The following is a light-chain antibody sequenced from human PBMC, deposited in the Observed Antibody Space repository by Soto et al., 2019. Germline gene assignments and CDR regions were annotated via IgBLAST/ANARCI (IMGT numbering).Light chain of an antibody. Sequence: DIQMTQSPSSLSASVGDRVTITCRASQSISRYLNWYQKKPRTAPKLLIYAASTLQSGVPSRFSGNESGTDFTLTISSLQPEDTATYSCQQSYNLKFTFGRGTKVDIK. J-gene: IGKJ3*01. CDR2: AAS. CDR1: QSISRY. CDR3: QQSYNLKFT. V-gene: IGKV1-39*01.